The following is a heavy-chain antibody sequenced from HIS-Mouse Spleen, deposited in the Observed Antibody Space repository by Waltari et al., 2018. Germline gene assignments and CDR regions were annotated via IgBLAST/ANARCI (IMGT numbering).Heavy chain of an antibody. D-gene: IGHD2-2*01. V-gene: IGHV3-30*18. Sequence: QVQLVESGGGVVQPGRSLRLSCAASGFTFSSYGMHWVRQAPGKGLEWVAVISYDGSNKYYADSVKGRFTISRDNSKNTLYLQMNSLRAEDTAVYYCAKSPGEIVVVPADDAFDIWGQGTMVTVSS. CDR1: GFTFSSYG. CDR3: AKSPGEIVVVPADDAFDI. CDR2: ISYDGSNK. J-gene: IGHJ3*02.